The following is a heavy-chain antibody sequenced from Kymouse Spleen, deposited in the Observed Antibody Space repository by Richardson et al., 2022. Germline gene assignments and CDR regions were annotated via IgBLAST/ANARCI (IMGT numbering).Heavy chain of an antibody. Sequence: QVQLVQSGAEVKKPGASVKVSCKASGYTFTSYAMHWVRQAPGQRLEWMGWINAGNGNTKYSQKFQGRVTITRDTSASTAYMELSSLRSEDTAVYYCAREGLLWFGEPDAFDIWGQGTMVTVSS. V-gene: IGHV1-3*01. CDR1: GYTFTSYA. D-gene: IGHD3-10*01. CDR3: AREGLLWFGEPDAFDI. J-gene: IGHJ3*02. CDR2: INAGNGNT.